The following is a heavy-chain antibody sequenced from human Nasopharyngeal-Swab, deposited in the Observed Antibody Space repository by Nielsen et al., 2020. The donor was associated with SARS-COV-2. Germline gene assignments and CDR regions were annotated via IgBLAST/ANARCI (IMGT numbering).Heavy chain of an antibody. Sequence: VRQAPGKGLEWVSYISSSGSTRYYADSVTGRFTISRDNAKNSLYLQMNSLRAEDTAVYYCARDYCSSTSCYDYWGQGTLVTVSS. CDR2: ISSSGSTR. D-gene: IGHD2-2*01. V-gene: IGHV3-48*03. CDR3: ARDYCSSTSCYDY. J-gene: IGHJ4*02.